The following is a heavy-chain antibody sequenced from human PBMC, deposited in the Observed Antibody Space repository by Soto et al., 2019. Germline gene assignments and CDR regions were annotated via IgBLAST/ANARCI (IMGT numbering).Heavy chain of an antibody. J-gene: IGHJ6*02. Sequence: SVKVSCKASGGTFSSYAISWGRQAPGQGLEWMGGIIPIFGTANYAQKFQGRVTITADEYTSTAYMELSSLRSEDTAVYYSERGGPFWSGYYRVVYYGMDVWGQ. CDR3: ERGGPFWSGYYRVVYYGMDV. CDR1: GGTFSSYA. CDR2: IIPIFGTA. D-gene: IGHD3-3*01. V-gene: IGHV1-69*13.